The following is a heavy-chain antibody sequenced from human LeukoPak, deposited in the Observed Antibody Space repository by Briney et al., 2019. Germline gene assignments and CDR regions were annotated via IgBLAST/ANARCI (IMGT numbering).Heavy chain of an antibody. D-gene: IGHD3-22*01. CDR2: IFYSESP. Sequence: PAETLSLTCTVSGGSISSSSYYWGWIRQPRGKGLESFGSIFYSESPYDNSSLKSRVTISVDTSKNQFSLRLSSVTAADTAVYYCARRTPILKNYDSDPIDAFDIWGQGTMVTVSS. J-gene: IGHJ3*02. CDR3: ARRTPILKNYDSDPIDAFDI. CDR1: GGSISSSSYY. V-gene: IGHV4-39*01.